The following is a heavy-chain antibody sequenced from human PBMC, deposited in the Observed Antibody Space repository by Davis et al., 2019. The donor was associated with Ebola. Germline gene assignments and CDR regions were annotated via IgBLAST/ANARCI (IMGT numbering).Heavy chain of an antibody. V-gene: IGHV1-69*04. D-gene: IGHD2-15*01. Sequence: SVQVSCKASGGTFSSYAIRWVRQAPGQGLEWMGRIIPLLGIANYAQKFQGRVTITSHKSTSTAYMDLSSLRSEDTAVYYCAQRIWSGGRYYQTRYGMDVWGQGTTVTVSS. CDR1: GGTFSSYA. J-gene: IGHJ6*02. CDR2: IIPLLGIA. CDR3: AQRIWSGGRYYQTRYGMDV.